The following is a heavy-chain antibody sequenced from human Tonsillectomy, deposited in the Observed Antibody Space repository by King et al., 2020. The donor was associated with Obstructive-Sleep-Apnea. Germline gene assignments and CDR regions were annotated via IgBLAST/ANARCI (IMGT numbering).Heavy chain of an antibody. CDR2: IYSGGST. V-gene: IGHV3-53*04. J-gene: IGHJ2*01. Sequence: QLVQSGGGLVQPGGSLRLSCAASGFTVSSNYMSWVRQAPGKGLEWVSVIYSGGSTYYADSVKGRFTISRHNSTNTLYLQLNSLRAEDTAVYYCARAIAVAGTGYWYFDLWGRGTLVTVSS. CDR3: ARAIAVAGTGYWYFDL. D-gene: IGHD6-19*01. CDR1: GFTVSSNY.